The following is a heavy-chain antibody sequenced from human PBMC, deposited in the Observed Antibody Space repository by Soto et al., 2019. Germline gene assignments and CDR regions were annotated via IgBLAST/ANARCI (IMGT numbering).Heavy chain of an antibody. Sequence: QVTLKESGPTLVKPTQTLTLTCTVSGLSLRTTGVGVGWVRQPPGKALEWLALLYWDDDKRYSPSLRSRLTIAKDISEKQVVLTMTYMDTVDTATYSCVQSRCGGDCLEIYSSHAYNGLDVWGQGTTVTVSS. CDR2: LYWDDDK. V-gene: IGHV2-5*02. CDR3: VQSRCGGDCLEIYSSHAYNGLDV. J-gene: IGHJ6*02. D-gene: IGHD2-21*02. CDR1: GLSLRTTGVG.